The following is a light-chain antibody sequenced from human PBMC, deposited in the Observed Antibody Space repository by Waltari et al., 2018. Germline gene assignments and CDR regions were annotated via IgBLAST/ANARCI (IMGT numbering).Light chain of an antibody. CDR1: DSDVGAYGF. V-gene: IGLV2-14*01. J-gene: IGLJ1*01. CDR3: SSYTTSSAPGV. Sequence: QSALTQPASVSGSPGQSITISCSGTDSDVGAYGFVSWYQQHPGKAPHLIIYEVSNRPSGISNRFSASKSGNTASLTISGLQAEDEADYYCSSYTTSSAPGVFGTGTRVTVL. CDR2: EVS.